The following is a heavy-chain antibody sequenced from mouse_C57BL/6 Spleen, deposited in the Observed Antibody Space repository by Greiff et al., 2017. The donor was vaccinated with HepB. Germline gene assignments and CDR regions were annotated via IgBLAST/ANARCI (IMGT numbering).Heavy chain of an antibody. CDR3: ARHYYGSSPYFDY. CDR2: IYPGDGDT. D-gene: IGHD1-1*01. CDR1: GYAFSSSW. V-gene: IGHV1-82*01. Sequence: VQLQQSGPELVKPGASVKISCKASGYAFSSSWMNWVKQRPGKGLEWIGRIYPGDGDTNYNGKFKGKATLTADKSSSTAYMQLSSLTSEDSAVYFCARHYYGSSPYFDYWGQGTTLTVSS. J-gene: IGHJ2*01.